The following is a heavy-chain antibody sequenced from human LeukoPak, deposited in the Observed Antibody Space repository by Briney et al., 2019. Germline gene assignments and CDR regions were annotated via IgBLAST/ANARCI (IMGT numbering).Heavy chain of an antibody. CDR1: GFTFSSYS. CDR2: ISSSSSTI. J-gene: IGHJ4*02. CDR3: ARVNSGYDSYFDY. D-gene: IGHD5-12*01. Sequence: GGSLRLSCAASGFTFSSYSMNWVRQAPGKGLEWASYISSSSSTIYYADSVKGRFTISRDNAKNSLYLQMNSLRDEDTAVYYCARVNSGYDSYFDYWGQGTLVTVSS. V-gene: IGHV3-48*02.